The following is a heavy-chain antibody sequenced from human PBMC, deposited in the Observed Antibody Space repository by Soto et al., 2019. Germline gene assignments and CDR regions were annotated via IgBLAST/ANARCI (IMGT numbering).Heavy chain of an antibody. V-gene: IGHV5-10-1*01. J-gene: IGHJ6*02. CDR2: IDPSDSYT. CDR1: GYTFTDYW. Sequence: GESLKISCKGSGYTFTDYWINWVRQMPGKGLEWMGRIDPSDSYTKYSPSFQGHVTISADKYISTAYLEWSSLESSDPAMYYCARASRMTIVGVLGFDMAFWGQGSTVTV. D-gene: IGHD3-3*01. CDR3: ARASRMTIVGVLGFDMAF.